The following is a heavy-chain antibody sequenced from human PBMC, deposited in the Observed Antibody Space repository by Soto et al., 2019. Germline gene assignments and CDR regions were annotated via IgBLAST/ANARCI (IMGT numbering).Heavy chain of an antibody. J-gene: IGHJ5*02. Sequence: GASVKVSCKASGGTFSSYAISWVRQAPGQGLEWMGGIIPIFGTANYAQKFQGRVTITADESTSTAYMELSSLRSEDTAVYYCARDGALWFGHTDWLDPWGQGTLVTVSS. CDR3: ARDGALWFGHTDWLDP. V-gene: IGHV1-69*13. CDR2: IIPIFGTA. D-gene: IGHD3-10*01. CDR1: GGTFSSYA.